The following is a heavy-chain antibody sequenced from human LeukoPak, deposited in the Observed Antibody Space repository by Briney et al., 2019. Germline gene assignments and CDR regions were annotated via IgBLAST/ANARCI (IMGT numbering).Heavy chain of an antibody. CDR2: ISGSGGST. J-gene: IGHJ5*02. CDR3: AKEILPASTFFDP. V-gene: IGHV3-23*01. Sequence: GGSLRLSCAASGFTFRSYAMSWVRQAPGKRLEWISAISGSGGSTYYADSVKGRFTISRDNSKKTLYVQMNSLRAEDTAVYYCAKEILPASTFFDPWGQGTLVTVSS. D-gene: IGHD3-16*01. CDR1: GFTFRSYA.